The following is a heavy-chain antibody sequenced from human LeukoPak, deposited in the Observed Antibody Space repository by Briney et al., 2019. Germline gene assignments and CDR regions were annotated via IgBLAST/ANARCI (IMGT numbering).Heavy chain of an antibody. Sequence: GGSLRLSCAASGIVFSNTAMNWHRPSPWRGLAGVSAISGGGERTFYANSVKGRFTISRGNSKNMVYLQMNSLRADDTAIYYCGKDGGQYSSGPEFDPRGQGALVTVSS. CDR3: GKDGGQYSSGPEFDP. J-gene: IGHJ5*02. CDR2: ISGGGERT. D-gene: IGHD6-19*01. V-gene: IGHV3-23*01. CDR1: GIVFSNTA.